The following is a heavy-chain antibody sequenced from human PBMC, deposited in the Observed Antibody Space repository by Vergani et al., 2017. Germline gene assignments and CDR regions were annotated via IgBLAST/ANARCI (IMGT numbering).Heavy chain of an antibody. CDR1: GGSIRSTFYY. Sequence: QLQLQESDPGLVKPSETLSLTCTVSGGSIRSTFYYWGWLRQPPGKGLEWIGTIYYSGSTYYNPSLKSRVTISVDTSKNQFSLTPNSVTAADTAVYYCARHKEQLVPGNYYYYYYMDVWGKGTTVTVSS. J-gene: IGHJ6*03. CDR3: ARHKEQLVPGNYYYYYYMDV. CDR2: IYYSGST. V-gene: IGHV4-39*01. D-gene: IGHD6-13*01.